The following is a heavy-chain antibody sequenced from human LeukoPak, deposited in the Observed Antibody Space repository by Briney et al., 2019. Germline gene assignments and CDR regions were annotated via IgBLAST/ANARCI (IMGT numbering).Heavy chain of an antibody. Sequence: PGGSLRLSCAASGFTFDDFAMSWVRQAPGKGLEWVSGINWNGGSTGYADSVKGRFTISRDNAKNSLYLQMNSLRAEDTALYYCARRALYCGSTSCSRPYYFDYWGQGTLVTVSS. V-gene: IGHV3-20*04. CDR2: INWNGGST. J-gene: IGHJ4*02. CDR3: ARRALYCGSTSCSRPYYFDY. D-gene: IGHD2-2*01. CDR1: GFTFDDFA.